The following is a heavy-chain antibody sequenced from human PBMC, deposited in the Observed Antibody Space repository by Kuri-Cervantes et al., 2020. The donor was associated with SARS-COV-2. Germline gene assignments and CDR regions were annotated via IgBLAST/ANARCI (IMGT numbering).Heavy chain of an antibody. J-gene: IGHJ6*02. V-gene: IGHV1-18*01. Sequence: ASVKVSCKASGFTFSSYGISWVRQAPGQGLEWMGWISAYNGNTNYAQKFQGRVTMTEDTSTDTAYMELSSLRSEDTAVYYCATIIWSGLYYYYGMDVWGQGTTVTVSS. D-gene: IGHD3-3*01. CDR3: ATIIWSGLYYYYGMDV. CDR1: GFTFSSYG. CDR2: ISAYNGNT.